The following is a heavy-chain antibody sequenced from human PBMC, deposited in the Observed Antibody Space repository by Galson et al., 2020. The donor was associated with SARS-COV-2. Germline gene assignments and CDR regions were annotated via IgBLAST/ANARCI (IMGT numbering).Heavy chain of an antibody. D-gene: IGHD3-10*01. J-gene: IGHJ4*02. CDR1: GYTFTSYG. CDR2: ISAYNGNT. V-gene: IGHV1-18*01. Sequence: ASVKVSCKATGYTFTSYGISWVRQAPGQGLEWMGWISAYNGNTNYAQKLQGRVTMTTDTSTSTAYMELRSLRSDDTAVYYCARGGEAYYYGSGSYYYPLDYWGQGTLVTVSS. CDR3: ARGGEAYYYGSGSYYYPLDY.